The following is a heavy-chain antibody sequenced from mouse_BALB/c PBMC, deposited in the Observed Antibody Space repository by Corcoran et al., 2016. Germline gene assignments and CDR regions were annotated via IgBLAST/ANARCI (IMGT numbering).Heavy chain of an antibody. CDR3: ARGSTMTYYFDY. V-gene: IGHV1-9*01. Sequence: QVQLQQSGAELMKPGASVKISCKATGYTFSSYWIEWVKQRPGHGLEWIGEILPGSGSTNYNEKFKGKATFTADTSSNTAYMQLSSLTSEDSAVYYCARGSTMTYYFDYWGQGTTLTVSS. CDR2: ILPGSGST. J-gene: IGHJ2*01. CDR1: GYTFSSYW. D-gene: IGHD2-4*01.